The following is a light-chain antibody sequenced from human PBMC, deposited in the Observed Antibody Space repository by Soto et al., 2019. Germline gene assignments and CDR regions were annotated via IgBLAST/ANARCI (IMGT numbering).Light chain of an antibody. CDR3: QQYYSSPQT. CDR2: WAS. Sequence: DIVMTQSPDSLAVSLGERATINCKSSQSVLYSSNNKNYLVWYQQKPGQPPKVVIYWASTRASGVPVRFSGSGSGTDFTLTISSLQAEDVAVYYCQQYYSSPQTFGQGTKLEIK. CDR1: QSVLYSSNNKNY. V-gene: IGKV4-1*01. J-gene: IGKJ2*01.